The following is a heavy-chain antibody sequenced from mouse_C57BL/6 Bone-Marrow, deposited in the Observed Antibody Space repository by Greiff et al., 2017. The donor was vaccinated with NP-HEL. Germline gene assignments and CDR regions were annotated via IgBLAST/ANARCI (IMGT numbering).Heavy chain of an antibody. CDR2: IYPSDSET. V-gene: IGHV1-61*01. Sequence: QVQLQQPGAELVRPGSSVKLSCKASGYTFTSYWMDWVKQRPGQGLEWIGNIYPSDSETHYNQKFKDKATLTADKSSSTAYMQLSSLTSEDSAVYYCARFYYSNHGGYFDVWGTGTTVTVSS. CDR3: ARFYYSNHGGYFDV. D-gene: IGHD2-5*01. CDR1: GYTFTSYW. J-gene: IGHJ1*03.